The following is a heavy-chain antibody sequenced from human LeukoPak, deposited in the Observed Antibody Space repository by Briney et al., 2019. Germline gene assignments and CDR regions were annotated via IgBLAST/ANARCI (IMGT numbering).Heavy chain of an antibody. V-gene: IGHV1-8*03. D-gene: IGHD6-19*01. CDR2: MNPNSGNT. CDR1: GYTFTSYD. CDR3: AKARVAVAPVNDDAFDI. J-gene: IGHJ3*02. Sequence: GASVKVSCKASGYTFTSYDINWVRQATGQGLEWMGWMNPNSGNTGYAQKFQGRVTITRNTSISTAYMELSSLRSEDTAVYYCAKARVAVAPVNDDAFDIWGQGTMVTVSS.